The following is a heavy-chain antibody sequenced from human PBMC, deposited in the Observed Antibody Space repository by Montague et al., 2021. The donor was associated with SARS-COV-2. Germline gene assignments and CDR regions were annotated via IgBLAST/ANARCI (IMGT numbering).Heavy chain of an antibody. Sequence: SETLSLTCTVSGGSLDSDDYSWGWIRQPPGKGLEWIGNVCCSGHTNYNPSLKGRVTISVDTSKNQFSLKLSSVTAADTAVYYCARYGSGKYHADYSGSYHLDYWGQGTLVTVSS. CDR2: VCCSGHT. J-gene: IGHJ4*02. CDR3: ARYGSGKYHADYSGSYHLDY. D-gene: IGHD1-26*01. CDR1: GGSLDSDDYS. V-gene: IGHV4-61*08.